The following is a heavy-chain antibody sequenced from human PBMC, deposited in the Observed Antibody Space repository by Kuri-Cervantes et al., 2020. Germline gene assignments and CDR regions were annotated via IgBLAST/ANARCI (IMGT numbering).Heavy chain of an antibody. Sequence: GSLRLSCTVPGGSISSYYWSWIRLPPGKGLEWIGYIYYTGSTGYNPSLKSRVSMSVDTSRNQFSLKLSSVTAADTAVYFCARYDCGGDCLYFQHWGQGTLVTVSS. V-gene: IGHV4-59*01. D-gene: IGHD2-21*02. J-gene: IGHJ1*01. CDR3: ARYDCGGDCLYFQH. CDR1: GGSISSYY. CDR2: IYYTGST.